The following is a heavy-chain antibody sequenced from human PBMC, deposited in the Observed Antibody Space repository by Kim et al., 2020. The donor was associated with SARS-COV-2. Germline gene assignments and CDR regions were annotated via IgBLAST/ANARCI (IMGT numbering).Heavy chain of an antibody. J-gene: IGHJ5*01. CDR1: GFSPRTSW. Sequence: GGSLRLSCTVSGFSPRTSWMHWFRQVPGKGLVWVSRINEDGRTTTSANSVKGRFTISRDKAKNTLYLQMSSLRADDSAVYYCVRDFTGPSDSWGQGTLVTVSS. V-gene: IGHV3-74*01. CDR3: VRDFTGPSDS. D-gene: IGHD3-9*01. CDR2: INEDGRTT.